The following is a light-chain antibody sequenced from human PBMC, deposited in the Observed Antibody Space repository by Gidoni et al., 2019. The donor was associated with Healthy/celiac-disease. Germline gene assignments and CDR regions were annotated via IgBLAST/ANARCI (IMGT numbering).Light chain of an antibody. V-gene: IGKV1-33*01. CDR1: QDISNY. Sequence: DIQLPQSPSSLSASVGDRVTLTFQASQDISNYLNWYQQKPGKATKVLIYDASNLETGVPSRFSGSGSGTDFTFTISSLQPEDIATYYCQQYDNLLLTFGGGTKVEIK. CDR2: DAS. J-gene: IGKJ4*01. CDR3: QQYDNLLLT.